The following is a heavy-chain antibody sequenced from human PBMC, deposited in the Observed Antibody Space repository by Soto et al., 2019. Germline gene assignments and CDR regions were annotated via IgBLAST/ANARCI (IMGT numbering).Heavy chain of an antibody. CDR2: IWHDGNKK. J-gene: IGHJ5*02. CDR3: ARDYLDDFLSGFSGWIDP. Sequence: QVQLVESGGGVVQPGRSLTLSCAGSGFTFSNYAMHWVRQAPGKGLEWVALIWHDGNKKSYADSVEGRFTISRDNSKNMLYLQMKSLRAEDTAVYFCARDYLDDFLSGFSGWIDPWGQGTLVTVSS. D-gene: IGHD3-3*01. CDR1: GFTFSNYA. V-gene: IGHV3-33*01.